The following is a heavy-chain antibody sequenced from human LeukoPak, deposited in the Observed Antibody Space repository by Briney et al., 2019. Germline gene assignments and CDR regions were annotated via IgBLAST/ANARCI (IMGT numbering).Heavy chain of an antibody. V-gene: IGHV3-30*18. CDR3: AKGLYGSGSYLGHY. J-gene: IGHJ4*02. Sequence: GGSLRLSCAASGFIFSSYGMHWVRQAPGKGPEWVAVISHDGSNKKYADSVKGRFTISRDNSEKKLYLQMNSLRAEDTAVYYCAKGLYGSGSYLGHYWGQGTLVTVSS. CDR1: GFIFSSYG. CDR2: ISHDGSNK. D-gene: IGHD3-10*01.